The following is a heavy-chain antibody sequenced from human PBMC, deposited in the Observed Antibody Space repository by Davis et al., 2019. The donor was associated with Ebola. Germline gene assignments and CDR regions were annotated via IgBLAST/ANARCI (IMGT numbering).Heavy chain of an antibody. CDR1: AGSIRTHY. V-gene: IGHV4-59*11. Sequence: SETLSLTCTVPAGSIRTHYWSWIRQSPGKGLEWIGYSYYGGRTDYNPSLQSRAFISVDTSKNHFSLNLNSVTAADTAIYYCARSVFYDSTGYYVHWFYDLWGRGTLVTVSS. CDR3: ARSVFYDSTGYYVHWFYDL. J-gene: IGHJ2*01. D-gene: IGHD3-22*01. CDR2: SYYGGRT.